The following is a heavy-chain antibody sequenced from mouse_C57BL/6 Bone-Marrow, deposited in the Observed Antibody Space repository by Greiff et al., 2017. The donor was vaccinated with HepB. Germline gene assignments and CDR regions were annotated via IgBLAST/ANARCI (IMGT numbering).Heavy chain of an antibody. Sequence: QVQLQQSGAELVRPGASVRLSCKASGYTFTDYEMHWVKQTPVHGLEWIGAIDPETGGTAYNQKFKGKAILTADKSSSTAYMELRSLTSEDSAVYYCTSLYYGSRGFAYWGQGTLVTVSA. V-gene: IGHV1-15*01. CDR2: IDPETGGT. D-gene: IGHD1-1*01. CDR3: TSLYYGSRGFAY. J-gene: IGHJ3*01. CDR1: GYTFTDYE.